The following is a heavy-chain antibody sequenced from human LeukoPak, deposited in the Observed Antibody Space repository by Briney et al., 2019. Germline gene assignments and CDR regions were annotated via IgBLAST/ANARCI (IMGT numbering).Heavy chain of an antibody. CDR1: GFSFSRYT. CDR3: ARPEVHYCSGDCYPNYFDS. CDR2: MSSDGGKE. Sequence: GGSLRLSCVASGFSFSRYTMHWVRQAPGKGLEWVALMSSDGGKENYADSVRGRFTTSRDNSYNTLYLHMNSLRADDTAVYYCARPEVHYCSGDCYPNYFDSWGQGTLVTVSS. J-gene: IGHJ4*02. D-gene: IGHD2-21*02. V-gene: IGHV3-30-3*01.